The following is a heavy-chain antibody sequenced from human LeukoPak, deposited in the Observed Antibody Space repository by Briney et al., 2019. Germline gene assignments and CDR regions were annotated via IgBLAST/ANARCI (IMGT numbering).Heavy chain of an antibody. CDR3: ARWGDYYDSSGNYYYMDV. Sequence: GASVKVSCKASGYTFTSYYMHWVRQAPGQGLEWMGIINPSGGSTSYAQKFQGRVTMTRDMSTSTVYMELSSLRSEDTAVYYCARWGDYYDSSGNYYYMDVWGKGTTVTISS. V-gene: IGHV1-46*01. J-gene: IGHJ6*03. CDR2: INPSGGST. CDR1: GYTFTSYY. D-gene: IGHD3-22*01.